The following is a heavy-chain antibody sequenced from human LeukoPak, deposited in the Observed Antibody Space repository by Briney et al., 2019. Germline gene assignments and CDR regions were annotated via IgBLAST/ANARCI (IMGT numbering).Heavy chain of an antibody. CDR3: ARQYCSSTSCYAIDY. Sequence: PSETLSLTCTLSGGSLGTYHWSWIRQLPGKGLEWIGYIYYSGSTNYNPSLKSRVTISVDTSKNQFSLKLSSVTAADTAVYYCARQYCSSTSCYAIDYWGQGTLVTVSS. J-gene: IGHJ4*02. CDR1: GGSLGTYH. D-gene: IGHD2-2*01. V-gene: IGHV4-59*01. CDR2: IYYSGST.